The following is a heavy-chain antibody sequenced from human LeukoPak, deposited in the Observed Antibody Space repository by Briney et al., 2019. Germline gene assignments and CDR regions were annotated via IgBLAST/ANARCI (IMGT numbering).Heavy chain of an antibody. Sequence: SETLSLTCAVYGGSFSGYYWSWFRQPPGKGLEWIGEINHSGSTNYNPSLKSRVTISVDRSKNQFSLKLSSVTAADTAVYYCARAGLPPGKEFDPWGQGTLVTVSS. D-gene: IGHD5-12*01. CDR1: GGSFSGYY. CDR3: ARAGLPPGKEFDP. CDR2: INHSGST. J-gene: IGHJ5*02. V-gene: IGHV4-34*01.